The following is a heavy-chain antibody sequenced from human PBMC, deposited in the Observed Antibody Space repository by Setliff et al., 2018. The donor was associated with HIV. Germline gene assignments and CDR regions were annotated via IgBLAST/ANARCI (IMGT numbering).Heavy chain of an antibody. CDR3: VRWCAAAGCYPAIYHFDS. V-gene: IGHV1-3*04. J-gene: IGHJ4*02. CDR1: GYTFSEYA. Sequence: GASVKVSCKASGYTFSEYAIHWVRQAPGQRLEWMGRIDTDNGYRRYSPKLQGRVTITKDTSANTAYMELRGLRSEDTAVYYCVRWCAAAGCYPAIYHFDSWGQGTLVTVSS. CDR2: IDTDNGYR. D-gene: IGHD2-2*01.